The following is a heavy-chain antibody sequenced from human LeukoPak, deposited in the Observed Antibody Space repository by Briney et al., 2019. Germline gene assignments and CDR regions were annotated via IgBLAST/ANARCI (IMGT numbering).Heavy chain of an antibody. Sequence: GGSLRLSCAASGFTFSRYWMHWVRQVPGKGLVWVSRINSDGSRTTYADSVKGRFTISRDNAKNTLHLQMNSLRAEDTAVYYCARDVQAGPGYWGQGTLVTVSS. CDR3: ARDVQAGPGY. CDR2: INSDGSRT. CDR1: GFTFSRYW. D-gene: IGHD6-19*01. V-gene: IGHV3-74*01. J-gene: IGHJ4*02.